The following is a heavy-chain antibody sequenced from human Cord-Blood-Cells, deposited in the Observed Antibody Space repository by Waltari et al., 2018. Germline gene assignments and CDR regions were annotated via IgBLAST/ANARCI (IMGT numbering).Heavy chain of an antibody. CDR3: ARDSSGYYAFDI. CDR1: CSTSSTHS. Sequence: QVQLVESGGGVAQPGRSLSLPFAASCSTSSTHSLYWLRQASCKGLEWVAFISYDGSNKYYADSVKGRFTISRDNSKNTLYLQMNSLRAEDTAVYYCARDSSGYYAFDIWGQGTMVTVSS. V-gene: IGHV3-30-3*01. J-gene: IGHJ3*02. D-gene: IGHD3-22*01. CDR2: ISYDGSNK.